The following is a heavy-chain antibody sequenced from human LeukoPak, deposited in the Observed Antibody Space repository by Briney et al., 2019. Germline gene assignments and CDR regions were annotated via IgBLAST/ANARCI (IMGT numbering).Heavy chain of an antibody. V-gene: IGHV1-18*01. CDR2: ISVYNGNT. J-gene: IGHJ6*03. CDR3: ARDPPPIAVAGRDYYYYYMDV. CDR1: GYTFSNYG. D-gene: IGHD6-19*01. Sequence: ASVKVSCKASGYTFSNYGVIWVRQAPGQGLEWMGWISVYNGNTNYAQKFQGRVFMTTDTSTSTAYMDLRSLRSDDTAVYYCARDPPPIAVAGRDYYYYYMDVWGKGTTVTVSS.